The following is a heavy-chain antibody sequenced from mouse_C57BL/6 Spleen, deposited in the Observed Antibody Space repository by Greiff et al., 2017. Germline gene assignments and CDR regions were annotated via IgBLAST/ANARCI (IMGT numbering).Heavy chain of an antibody. J-gene: IGHJ1*03. CDR2: IYPSDGST. D-gene: IGHD6-1*01. Sequence: QVQLQQSGPELVKPGASVKLSCKASGYTFTSYDINWVKQRPGQGLEWIGWIYPSDGSTKYNEKFKGKATLTVDPSSSTAYMELHSLTSEDSAVYCCAIGSSWTYWSFDVWGTGTTVTVSS. CDR1: GYTFTSYD. V-gene: IGHV1-85*01. CDR3: AIGSSWTYWSFDV.